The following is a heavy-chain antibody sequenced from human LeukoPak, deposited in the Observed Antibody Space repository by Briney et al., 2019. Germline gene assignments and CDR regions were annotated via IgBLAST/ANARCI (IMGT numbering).Heavy chain of an antibody. D-gene: IGHD6-13*01. CDR2: INPNSGGT. V-gene: IGHV1-2*02. J-gene: IGHJ4*02. CDR1: GYTFTGYY. CDR3: AREGDSSSWPNFDY. Sequence: ASVKVSCKASGYTFTGYYMHWVRQAPGQGLEWMGWINPNSGGTNYAQKFQGRVTMTRDTSISTAYMELSRLRSDDTAVYYCAREGDSSSWPNFDYWGQGTVVTVSS.